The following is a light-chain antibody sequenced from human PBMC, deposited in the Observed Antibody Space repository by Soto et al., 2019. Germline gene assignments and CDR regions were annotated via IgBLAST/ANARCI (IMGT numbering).Light chain of an antibody. V-gene: IGKV1-39*01. CDR2: AAS. CDR1: QIISSS. J-gene: IGKJ1*01. CDR3: LQSYSTPRP. Sequence: DIQITQSPSSLSASVVDRVTITCRASQIISSSFNRYHHDRGKAPTLLISAASNLQSGGPSRFSGSGSGTDFTLTISSLQPEDFTSYYCLQSYSTPRPFG.